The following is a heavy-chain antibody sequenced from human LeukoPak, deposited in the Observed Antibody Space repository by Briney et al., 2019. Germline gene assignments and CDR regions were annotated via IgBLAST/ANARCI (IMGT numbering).Heavy chain of an antibody. CDR3: ARAEFCSSTSCSRGSVFDY. Sequence: GGSLRLSCAASGFTFSSYSMNWVRQAPGKGLEWVSSISSSSSYIYYADSVKGRFTISRDNAKNSLYLQMNSLRAEDTAVYYCARAEFCSSTSCSRGSVFDYWGRGTLVTVSS. V-gene: IGHV3-21*01. D-gene: IGHD2-2*01. J-gene: IGHJ4*02. CDR2: ISSSSSYI. CDR1: GFTFSSYS.